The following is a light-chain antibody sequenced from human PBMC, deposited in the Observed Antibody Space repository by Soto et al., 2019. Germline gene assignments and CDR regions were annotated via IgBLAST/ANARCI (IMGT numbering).Light chain of an antibody. CDR2: GAS. CDR1: QSVSSSY. CDR3: QQYGSPPL. V-gene: IGKV3-20*01. J-gene: IGKJ5*01. Sequence: IVLTQSPGTLSLSQGARATLSCRASQSVSSSYLAWYKQKPGQATSLLIYGASSRATGIPDRFSGSGSGTDFTLTIRRLEPEVFAVYYCQQYGSPPLFGQGTRLEIK.